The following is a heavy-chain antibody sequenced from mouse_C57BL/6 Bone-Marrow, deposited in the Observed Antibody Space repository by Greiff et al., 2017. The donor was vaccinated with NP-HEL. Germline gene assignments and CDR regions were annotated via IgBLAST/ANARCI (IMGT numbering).Heavy chain of an antibody. Sequence: EVQLQQSGPGLVKPSQSLSLTCSVPGYSITSGYYWNWIRQLPGNKLEWMGYINYDGSNNYNPSHKNRIFITRVTPKNQFFLKLNSVTTEWTTTYNSARGELTTVVEWYFKVKGTGTTVTVT. CDR2: INYDGSN. CDR1: GYSITSGYY. V-gene: IGHV3-6*01. J-gene: IGHJ1*03. D-gene: IGHD1-1*01. CDR3: ARGELTTVVEWYFKV.